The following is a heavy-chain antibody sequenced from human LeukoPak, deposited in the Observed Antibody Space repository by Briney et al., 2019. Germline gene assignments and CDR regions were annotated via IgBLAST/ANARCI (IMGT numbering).Heavy chain of an antibody. CDR3: ARGSGSYYDY. V-gene: IGHV3-48*02. Sequence: SVKGRFTISRDNAKNSPFLQMNSLRDEDTAVYYCARGSGSYYDYWGQGTLVTVSS. J-gene: IGHJ4*02. D-gene: IGHD1-26*01.